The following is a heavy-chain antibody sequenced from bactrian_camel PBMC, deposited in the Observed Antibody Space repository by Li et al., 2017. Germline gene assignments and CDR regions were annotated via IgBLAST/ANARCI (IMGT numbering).Heavy chain of an antibody. V-gene: IGHV3S53*01. CDR1: GYTYSSYC. Sequence: QVQLVESGGGSVQAGGSLRLSCAASGYTYSSYCMGWFRQAPGTGREGVAAIDNDGNTNYEDSVKGRFTISRDNAKNTLYLEMTDLKPEDTAVYYCAADESWLLENFLEADFGHFGQGTQVTVS. D-gene: IGHD2*01. CDR2: IDNDGNT. CDR3: AADESWLLENFLEADFGH. J-gene: IGHJ6*01.